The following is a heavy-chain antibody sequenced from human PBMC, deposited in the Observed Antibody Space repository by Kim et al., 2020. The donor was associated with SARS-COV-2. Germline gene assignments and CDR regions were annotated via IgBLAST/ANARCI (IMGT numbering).Heavy chain of an antibody. D-gene: IGHD4-4*01. CDR3: ASPDSNYYGMDV. V-gene: IGHV4-4*02. Sequence: NYNPSLKSRVTISVDKSKNQFSLKLSSVTAADTAVYYCASPDSNYYGMDVWGQGTTVTVSS. J-gene: IGHJ6*02.